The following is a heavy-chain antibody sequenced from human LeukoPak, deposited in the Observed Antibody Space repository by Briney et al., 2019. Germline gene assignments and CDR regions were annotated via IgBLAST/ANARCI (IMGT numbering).Heavy chain of an antibody. D-gene: IGHD4-17*01. CDR2: ISARSATI. CDR3: AKDPRIFPVRWFDP. J-gene: IGHJ5*02. Sequence: TGGSLRLSCAVSGFTFSDYSMSWIRQAPGKGLEWVSYISARSATIYYADSVRGRFTISRDNAKNSLYLQMSSLRAEDTAVYYCAKDPRIFPVRWFDPWGQGTLVTVSS. V-gene: IGHV3-11*01. CDR1: GFTFSDYS.